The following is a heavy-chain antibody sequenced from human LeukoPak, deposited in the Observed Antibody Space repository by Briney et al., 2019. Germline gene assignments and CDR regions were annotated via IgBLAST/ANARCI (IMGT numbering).Heavy chain of an antibody. CDR1: GVTFSSYS. Sequence: PGGSLRLSCAASGVTFSSYSMNWVRQAPGKGLEWVSSISSSSSYIYYADSVKGRFTISRDNAKNSLYLQMNSLRAEDTAVYYCARDAGYCSGGSCSPYYYMDVWGKGTTVTVSS. D-gene: IGHD2-15*01. V-gene: IGHV3-21*01. CDR2: ISSSSSYI. J-gene: IGHJ6*03. CDR3: ARDAGYCSGGSCSPYYYMDV.